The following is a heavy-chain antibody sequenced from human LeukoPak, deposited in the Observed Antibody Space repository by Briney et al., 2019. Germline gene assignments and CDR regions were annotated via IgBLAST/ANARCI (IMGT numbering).Heavy chain of an antibody. CDR2: MYLDGRT. D-gene: IGHD6-19*01. J-gene: IGHJ4*02. CDR3: AGLEGRYSTDWFYFFDY. Sequence: PSGTLSLTCGVSGGSISSLNLWSWLRQPPGKGLEWVGEMYLDGRTNFHPSVRGRVTIFIDKPKNQLSLQLTSVTAADTAVYYCAGLEGRYSTDWFYFFDYWGQGALVIVSS. CDR1: GGSISSLNL. V-gene: IGHV4-4*02.